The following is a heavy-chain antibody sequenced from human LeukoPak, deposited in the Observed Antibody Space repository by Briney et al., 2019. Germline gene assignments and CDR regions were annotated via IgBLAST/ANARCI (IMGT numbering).Heavy chain of an antibody. V-gene: IGHV4-59*08. Sequence: SETLSLTCAVYGGSFSGYYWSWIRQPPGKGLEWIGYIYYSGSTNYNPSLKSRVTISVDTSKNQFSLKLNSVTAADTAVYYCAKMVGPRYFDLWGRGTLVTVSS. CDR1: GGSFSGYY. D-gene: IGHD1-26*01. CDR3: AKMVGPRYFDL. CDR2: IYYSGST. J-gene: IGHJ2*01.